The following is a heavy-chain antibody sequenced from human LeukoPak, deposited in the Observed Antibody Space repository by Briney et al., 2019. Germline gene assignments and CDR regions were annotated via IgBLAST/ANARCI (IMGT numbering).Heavy chain of an antibody. Sequence: PSETLSLTCTVSGGSISSYYWSWIRQPPGKGLEWIGYIYYSGSTNYNPSLKSRVTISVDTSKNQFSLKLSSVTAADTAVYYCARGEGGWSDYWGQGTLVTVSS. CDR1: GGSISSYY. CDR2: IYYSGST. J-gene: IGHJ4*02. V-gene: IGHV4-59*01. CDR3: ARGEGGWSDY. D-gene: IGHD6-19*01.